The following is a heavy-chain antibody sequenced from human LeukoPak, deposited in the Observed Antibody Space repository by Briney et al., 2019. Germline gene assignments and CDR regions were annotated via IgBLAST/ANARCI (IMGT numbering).Heavy chain of an antibody. D-gene: IGHD6-19*01. J-gene: IGHJ4*02. CDR1: RFTLSNYW. V-gene: IGHV3-7*01. CDR3: ARQRGSGCLDY. Sequence: GGSLGLCCAASRFTLSNYWMSWLRQAPGKGLEWVANIKQDGSETYYVDSVKGRFTISRDNAKNSLSLQMNSLRAEDTAVYYCARQRGSGCLDYWGQGTLVTVSS. CDR2: IKQDGSET.